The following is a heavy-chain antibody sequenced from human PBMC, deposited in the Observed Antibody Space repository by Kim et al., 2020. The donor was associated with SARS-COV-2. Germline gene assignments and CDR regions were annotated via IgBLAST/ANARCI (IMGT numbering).Heavy chain of an antibody. CDR1: GGTFSSYA. CDR2: IIPILGIA. CDR3: ARDGMTHPFQH. Sequence: SVKVSCKASGGTFSSYAISWVRQAPGQGLEWMGRIIPILGIANYAQKFQGRVTITADKSTSTAYMELSSLRSEDTAVYYCARDGMTHPFQHWGQGTLVTVSS. J-gene: IGHJ1*01. D-gene: IGHD1-20*01. V-gene: IGHV1-69*04.